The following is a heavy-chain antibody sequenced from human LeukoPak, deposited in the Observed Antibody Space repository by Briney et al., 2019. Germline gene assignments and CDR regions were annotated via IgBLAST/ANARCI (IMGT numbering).Heavy chain of an antibody. CDR2: IYYSGST. J-gene: IGHJ6*03. CDR1: GGSISSYY. D-gene: IGHD1-26*01. V-gene: IGHV4-59*01. Sequence: SETLSLTCTVSGGSISSYYWSWIRQPPGKGLEWIGYIYYSGSTNYNPSLKSRVTISVDTSKNQFSLKLSSVTAADTAAYYCARTTYANDVGYYYYYMDVWGKGTTVTVSS. CDR3: ARTTYANDVGYYYYYMDV.